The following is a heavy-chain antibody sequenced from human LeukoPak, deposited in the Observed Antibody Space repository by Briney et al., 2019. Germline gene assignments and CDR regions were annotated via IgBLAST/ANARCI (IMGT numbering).Heavy chain of an antibody. CDR2: ISGSGGST. V-gene: IGHV3-23*01. Sequence: GGSLRLSCAASGFTFSSYAMSWVRQAPGKGLEWVSGISGSGGSTYYADSVKGRFTISRDNSKNTLYLQMNSLRAEDTAVYYCAKTPGDCTGGTCYSFDYWGQGSLVTVSS. CDR3: AKTPGDCTGGTCYSFDY. D-gene: IGHD2-15*01. CDR1: GFTFSSYA. J-gene: IGHJ4*02.